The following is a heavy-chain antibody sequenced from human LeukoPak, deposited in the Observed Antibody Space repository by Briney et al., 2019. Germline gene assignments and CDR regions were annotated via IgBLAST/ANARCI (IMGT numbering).Heavy chain of an antibody. CDR2: ISSTSSYI. CDR1: GFTFSNYN. D-gene: IGHD4-17*01. V-gene: IGHV3-21*01. Sequence: GGSLRLSCAASGFTFSNYNMNWVRQAPGKGLEWVSSISSTSSYIYYADSVKGRFTISRDNAKNSLYLQMNSLRAEDTAVYYCARGVGDYGPFDYWGQGTLVSVSS. J-gene: IGHJ4*02. CDR3: ARGVGDYGPFDY.